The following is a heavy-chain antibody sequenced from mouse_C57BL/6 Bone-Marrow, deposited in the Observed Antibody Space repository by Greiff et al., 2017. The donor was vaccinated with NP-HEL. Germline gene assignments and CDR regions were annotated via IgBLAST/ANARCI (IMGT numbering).Heavy chain of an antibody. Sequence: QVQLQQSGAELVKPGASVKLSCKASGYTFTEYTIHWVKQRSGQGLEWIEWFYPGSGSIRYNEKFKDKATLTGDKSSSTVYMDLSRLTSEDSAVYFCARHGDYFGSSYGYFDVWGTGTTVTVSS. D-gene: IGHD1-1*01. CDR1: GYTFTEYT. V-gene: IGHV1-62-2*01. J-gene: IGHJ1*03. CDR3: ARHGDYFGSSYGYFDV. CDR2: FYPGSGSI.